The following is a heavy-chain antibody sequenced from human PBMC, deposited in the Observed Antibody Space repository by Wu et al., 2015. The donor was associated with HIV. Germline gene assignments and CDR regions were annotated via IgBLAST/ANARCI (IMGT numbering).Heavy chain of an antibody. CDR1: GGTFSSFA. V-gene: IGHV1-69*12. Sequence: QVQLVQPGAEVKRPGSSVKVSCKASGGTFSSFAFSWVRQAPGQGLEWMGGVIPMFGTTNSAQKFQDRVTITADESTSTAYMELRSLRSEDTAVYFCARGYYYGSGSLGGYFDYWGQGTLVTVSS. J-gene: IGHJ4*02. CDR2: VIPMFGTT. D-gene: IGHD3-10*01. CDR3: ARGYYYGSGSLGGYFDY.